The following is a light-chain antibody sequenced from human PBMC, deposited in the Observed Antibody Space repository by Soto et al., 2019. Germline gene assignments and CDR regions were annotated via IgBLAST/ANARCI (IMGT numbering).Light chain of an antibody. V-gene: IGLV2-14*01. J-gene: IGLJ1*01. CDR3: SSYTTSNTRQIV. CDR2: DVS. Sequence: QSALTQPASVSGSPGQSITISCTGTSSDVVGYNYVSWYQQHPGKAPKFIIYDVSNRPPGVSNRFSGSKSGNTASLTISGLQAEDEADYYCSSYTTSNTRQIVFGTGTKVTVL. CDR1: SSDVVGYNY.